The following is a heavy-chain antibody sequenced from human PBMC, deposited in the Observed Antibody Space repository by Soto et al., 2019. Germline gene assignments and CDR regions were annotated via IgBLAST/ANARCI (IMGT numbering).Heavy chain of an antibody. CDR1: GSTVSSKY. Sequence: EVQLVESGGGLIQPGGSLRLSCAASGSTVSSKYMTWVRQAPGKGLEWVSVIYGGGTTYYADSVKGRFTISRDNSKNTLYLKLNSLRAEDTAVYYCVKTTGGPGFDFWGQGTLVTVSS. CDR2: IYGGGTT. CDR3: VKTTGGPGFDF. V-gene: IGHV3-53*01. J-gene: IGHJ4*02. D-gene: IGHD1-1*01.